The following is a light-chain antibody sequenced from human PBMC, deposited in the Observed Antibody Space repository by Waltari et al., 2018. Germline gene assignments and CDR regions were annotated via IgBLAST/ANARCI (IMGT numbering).Light chain of an antibody. CDR3: QQYNSHSLWT. V-gene: IGKV1-5*03. J-gene: IGKJ1*01. Sequence: DIQMTQSPSTLSASIGDRVTITCRASQSVNSWLAWYQQKPGKAPKLLIYKASNLDSGVPSRFSGGGSGTEFTLTISSLQPDDFATYYCQQYNSHSLWTFGQGTKVEIK. CDR1: QSVNSW. CDR2: KAS.